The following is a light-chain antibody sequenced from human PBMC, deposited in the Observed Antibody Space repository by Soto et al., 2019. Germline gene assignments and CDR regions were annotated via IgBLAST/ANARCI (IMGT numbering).Light chain of an antibody. V-gene: IGKV1-5*01. CDR1: QSISGW. CDR3: QQYVFYRGT. Sequence: DIQMTQSPSALSASVGDRVTITCRASQSISGWLAWFQQKPGKAPKLLIYDASSFESGVPSRFSGSGSGTEFTLTITSLQPDDFATYYCQQYVFYRGTFGQGTKVEIK. J-gene: IGKJ1*01. CDR2: DAS.